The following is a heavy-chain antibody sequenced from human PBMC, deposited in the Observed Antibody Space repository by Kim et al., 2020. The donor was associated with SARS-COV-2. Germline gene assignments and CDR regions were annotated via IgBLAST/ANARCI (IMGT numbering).Heavy chain of an antibody. D-gene: IGHD2-21*02. V-gene: IGHV3-66*01. CDR3: ATRAPLRVVVTPVDFDY. J-gene: IGHJ4*02. CDR1: GFTVSSNY. CDR2: IYSGGST. Sequence: GGSLRLSCAASGFTVSSNYMSWVRQAPGKGLEWVSVIYSGGSTYYADSVKGRFTISRDNSKNTLYLQMNSLRAEDTAVYYCATRAPLRVVVTPVDFDYWGQGTLVTVSS.